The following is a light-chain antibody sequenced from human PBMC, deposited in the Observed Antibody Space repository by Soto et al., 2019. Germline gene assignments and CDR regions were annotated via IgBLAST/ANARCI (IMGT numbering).Light chain of an antibody. CDR1: QYVDTY. CDR2: GAS. Sequence: DIQMTQSPSSLSESVGDRVTITCRASQYVDTYLNWYQQKPGKAPKLLIYGASSLQSGVPSRFSGIGSGTDFTLTISSLQPEDSATYYCQQSCRTPRSFGQGTKVEVK. J-gene: IGKJ1*01. CDR3: QQSCRTPRS. V-gene: IGKV1-39*01.